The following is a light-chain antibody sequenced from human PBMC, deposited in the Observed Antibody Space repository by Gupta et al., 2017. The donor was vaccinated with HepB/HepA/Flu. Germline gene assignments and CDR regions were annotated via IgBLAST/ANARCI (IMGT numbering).Light chain of an antibody. CDR1: DIGSRS. CDR3: QVWDSDGDHLL. CDR2: YTS. Sequence: SYVLTQPPSVSVVPGTTATITCGGNDIGSRSVHWYQQKPGQAPLLVISYTSDRPSGITERFSGSGSGNTATLTISRVEAGDEADYYCQVWDSDGDHLLFGGGTKLTVL. V-gene: IGLV3-21*04. J-gene: IGLJ2*01.